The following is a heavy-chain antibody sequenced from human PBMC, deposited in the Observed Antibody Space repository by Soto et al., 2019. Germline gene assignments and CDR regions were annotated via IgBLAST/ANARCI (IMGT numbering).Heavy chain of an antibody. V-gene: IGHV3-23*01. CDR3: AKGGCSGGTCYSRVDYYYYYMDV. CDR2: ASGSGGST. CDR1: GFTFSSFA. J-gene: IGHJ6*03. Sequence: PGGSLRLSCSASGFTFSSFAMSWVRQAPGKGLEWVSAASGSGGSTFYAESVKGRITISRDNSKNTLYLQMNSLGAEDTAVYYCAKGGCSGGTCYSRVDYYYYYMDVWGTGTTVTVSS. D-gene: IGHD2-15*01.